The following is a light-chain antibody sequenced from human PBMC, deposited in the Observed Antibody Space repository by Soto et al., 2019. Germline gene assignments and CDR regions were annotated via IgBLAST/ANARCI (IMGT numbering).Light chain of an antibody. CDR3: QQCNRVCT. CDR1: QSVNSG. CDR2: DAS. Sequence: EIVMTQSPASLSASPGESATISCTASQSVNSGLGWYQQRPGQAPRLLIYDASTWATGVPARFRGSGFGTEFTLTISRLQPEDIAVYYCQQCNRVCTFGQGTRVEV. V-gene: IGKV3D-15*01. J-gene: IGKJ1*01.